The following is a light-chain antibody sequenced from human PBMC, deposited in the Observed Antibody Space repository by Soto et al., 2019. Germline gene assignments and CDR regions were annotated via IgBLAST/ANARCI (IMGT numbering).Light chain of an antibody. CDR2: WAS. CDR3: QQYYGTPYT. J-gene: IGKJ2*01. Sequence: DIVMTQSPDSLAVSLGERATINCKSSQSVLYSSNNKNYLAWYQQKPGQPPKVVIYWASTRESGVPDRFSGSGSGTDFTLTISSLQAEDVAVYYCQQYYGTPYTFGQGTKLEIK. V-gene: IGKV4-1*01. CDR1: QSVLYSSNNKNY.